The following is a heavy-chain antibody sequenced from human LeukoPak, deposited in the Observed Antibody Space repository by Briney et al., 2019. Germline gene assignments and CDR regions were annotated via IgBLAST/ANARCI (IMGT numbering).Heavy chain of an antibody. J-gene: IGHJ5*02. CDR3: AKETPNTGWFDL. CDR1: GHTFTTYY. Sequence: GASVKVSCKASGHTFTTYYVHLVRQAPGQGLEWMGVINPSGDGTNYPQRFQGRVTLTRDTSTSTVYMELSSLRSEDTAIYYCAKETPNTGWFDLWGQGTLVTVSS. D-gene: IGHD1-14*01. CDR2: INPSGDGT. V-gene: IGHV1-46*01.